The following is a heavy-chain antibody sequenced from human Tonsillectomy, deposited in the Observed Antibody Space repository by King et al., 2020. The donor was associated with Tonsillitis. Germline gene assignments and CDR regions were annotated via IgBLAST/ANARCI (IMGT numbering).Heavy chain of an antibody. Sequence: QLVQSGAEVKTPGSSVKVSCKASGGTFSNSAISWVRQAPGQGLEWMGGIIPMFASASYAQNFQGRVTLTADESTSTAYMELISLKPEDTAVYYCAKDQGMATHGDFDSWGQGTLVTVSS. V-gene: IGHV1-69*01. CDR3: AKDQGMATHGDFDS. J-gene: IGHJ4*02. CDR1: GGTFSNSA. D-gene: IGHD5-24*01. CDR2: IIPMFASA.